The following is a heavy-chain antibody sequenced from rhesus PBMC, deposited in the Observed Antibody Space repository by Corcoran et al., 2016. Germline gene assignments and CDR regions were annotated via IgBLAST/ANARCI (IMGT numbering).Heavy chain of an antibody. CDR3: ARQYSNAYFEL. CDR2: IYWNDSK. CDR1: GFSISTTGTG. Sequence: QVTLKEAGPALVKSTQTLTLTCTFSGFSISTTGTGGGGIRQPPGKALERLATIYWNDSKYYTTSLKSRLTISKDTSKNQVVLTMTNMDPVDTATYYCARQYSNAYFELWGQGALVTVSS. D-gene: IGHD4-23*01. V-gene: IGHV2-95*01. J-gene: IGHJ1*01.